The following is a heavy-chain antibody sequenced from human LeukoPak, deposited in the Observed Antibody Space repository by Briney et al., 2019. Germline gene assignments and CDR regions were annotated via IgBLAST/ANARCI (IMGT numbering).Heavy chain of an antibody. CDR2: IRYDGSNK. CDR3: AKDPGFGIRLAVAGTRFDY. V-gene: IGHV3-30*02. D-gene: IGHD6-19*01. Sequence: GGSLRLSCAASGFTFSSYGMHWLRQAPGKGLEWVAFIRYDGSNKYYADSVKGRFTISRDNSKNTLYLQMNSLRAEDTAVYYCAKDPGFGIRLAVAGTRFDYWGQGTLVTVSS. J-gene: IGHJ4*02. CDR1: GFTFSSYG.